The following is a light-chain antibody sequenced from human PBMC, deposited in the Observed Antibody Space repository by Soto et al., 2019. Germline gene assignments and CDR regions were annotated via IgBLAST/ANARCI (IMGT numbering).Light chain of an antibody. V-gene: IGLV2-14*01. J-gene: IGLJ1*01. CDR2: DVS. CDR3: SSYTSSSTLRGV. CDR1: SSDVGGSND. Sequence: QSALTQPASVSGSPGQSITISCTGTSSDVGGSNDVSWYQQHPGKAPKLMIYDVSNRPSGVSNRFSGSKAGNTASLTISGLQAEDEADYYCSSYTSSSTLRGVFGTGTKLTVL.